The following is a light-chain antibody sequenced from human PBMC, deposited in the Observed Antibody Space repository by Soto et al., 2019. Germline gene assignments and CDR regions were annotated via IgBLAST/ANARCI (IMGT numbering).Light chain of an antibody. CDR3: QSYDSTLSARYV. J-gene: IGLJ1*01. CDR1: SSDVGGYNY. V-gene: IGLV2-8*01. CDR2: EVN. Sequence: QSVLTQPPSASGSPGQSVAISCTGTSSDVGGYNYVSWYQQHPGKAPKLMIYEVNKRPSGVPDRFSGSKSGNTASLTVSGLQAEDEADYYCQSYDSTLSARYVFGTGTKLTVL.